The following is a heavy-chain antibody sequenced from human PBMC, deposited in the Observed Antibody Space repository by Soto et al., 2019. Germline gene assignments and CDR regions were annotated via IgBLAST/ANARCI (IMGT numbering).Heavy chain of an antibody. CDR3: ARPGKAAAVDY. Sequence: QLQLQESGPGLVKPSETLSLTCTVSGGSISSSSYYWGWIRQPPGKGLEWIGSIYYSGSTYYNPSLKSRVTISVDTSKNQFSLKLSSVTAADTAVYYCARPGKAAAVDYWGQGTLVTVSS. CDR2: IYYSGST. D-gene: IGHD6-13*01. CDR1: GGSISSSSYY. J-gene: IGHJ4*02. V-gene: IGHV4-39*01.